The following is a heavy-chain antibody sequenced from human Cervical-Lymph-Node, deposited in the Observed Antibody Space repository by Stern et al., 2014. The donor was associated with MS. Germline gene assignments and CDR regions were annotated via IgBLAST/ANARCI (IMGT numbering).Heavy chain of an antibody. J-gene: IGHJ4*02. CDR2: ISWDGGST. V-gene: IGHV3-43*01. CDR1: GFTFDDYT. CDR3: AKGGGYSYPMNFDY. Sequence: QLVESGGVVVQPGGSLRLSCAASGFTFDDYTMHWVRQAQGKGLEWVSLISWDGGSTYYADSVKGRFTISRDNSKNSLYLQMNSLRAEDTALYYCAKGGGYSYPMNFDYWGQGTLVTVSS. D-gene: IGHD5-18*01.